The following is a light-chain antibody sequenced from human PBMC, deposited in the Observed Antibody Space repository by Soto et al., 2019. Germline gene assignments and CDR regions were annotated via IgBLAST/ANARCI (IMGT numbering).Light chain of an antibody. V-gene: IGKV3-20*01. CDR1: PSVSGSN. J-gene: IGKJ1*01. CDR2: GAS. Sequence: EIVLTQSPGTLSLSPGERATLSCRASPSVSGSNLAWYQQKPGQAPRLVIYGASSRANGIPDRFTGSGSGTDFTLPISRLEPEDFAVYYCTPHGSFGQGTKVDIK. CDR3: TPHGS.